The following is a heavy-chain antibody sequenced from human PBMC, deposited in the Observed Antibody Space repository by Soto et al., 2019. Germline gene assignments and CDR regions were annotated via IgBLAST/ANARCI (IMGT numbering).Heavy chain of an antibody. CDR2: ISYDGSNK. Sequence: AGGSLRLSCAASGFTFSSYAMHWVRQAPGKGLEWVAVISYDGSNKYYADSVKGRFTISRDNSKNTLYLQMNSLRAEDTAVYYCARSEYSNKREDYYYGMDVWGQGTTVTVSS. CDR1: GFTFSSYA. CDR3: ARSEYSNKREDYYYGMDV. V-gene: IGHV3-30-3*01. J-gene: IGHJ6*02. D-gene: IGHD6-6*01.